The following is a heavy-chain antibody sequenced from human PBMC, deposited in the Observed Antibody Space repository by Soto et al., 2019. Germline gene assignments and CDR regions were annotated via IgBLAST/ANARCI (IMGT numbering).Heavy chain of an antibody. CDR3: ASNLGGDFWSGYYRRGGYYYGMDV. CDR1: GYTFTGYC. V-gene: IGHV1-2*02. J-gene: IGHJ6*02. Sequence: ASVKVSCKASGYTFTGYCMHWVRQAPGQGLEWMGWINPNSGGTNYAQKFQGRVTMTRDTSISTAYMELSRLRSDDTAVYYCASNLGGDFWSGYYRRGGYYYGMDVWGQGTTVTVSS. D-gene: IGHD3-3*01. CDR2: INPNSGGT.